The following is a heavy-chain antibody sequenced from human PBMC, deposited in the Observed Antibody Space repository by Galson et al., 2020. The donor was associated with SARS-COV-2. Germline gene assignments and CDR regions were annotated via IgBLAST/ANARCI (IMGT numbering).Heavy chain of an antibody. CDR2: IFSNDEK. V-gene: IGHV2-26*01. Sequence: SGPTLVKPTETLTLTCTVSGFSLSDTAVGVSWIRQPPGKALEWLAHIFSNDEKSYSTSLKSRLSISKDTSKSQVVLTMTNVDPADTATYYCVRDMYYHGPGVTGFDPWGQGTLVTVSS. D-gene: IGHD3-10*01. J-gene: IGHJ5*02. CDR3: VRDMYYHGPGVTGFDP. CDR1: GFSLSDTAVG.